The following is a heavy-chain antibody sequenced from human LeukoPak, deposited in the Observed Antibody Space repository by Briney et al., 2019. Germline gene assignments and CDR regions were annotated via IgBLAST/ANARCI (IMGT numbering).Heavy chain of an antibody. CDR3: ARDAVLVGRNYGTYDI. J-gene: IGHJ3*02. D-gene: IGHD1-26*01. CDR2: IYYTGNT. V-gene: IGHV4-59*01. CDR1: GGSISGYY. Sequence: SETLSLTCTVSGGSISGYYWSWIRQPPGKQLGFIGYIYYTGNTNYNPSLKSRVTISVDTSKNQFSLKLSSVTAADTAVYYCARDAVLVGRNYGTYDIWGRGTMVTVSS.